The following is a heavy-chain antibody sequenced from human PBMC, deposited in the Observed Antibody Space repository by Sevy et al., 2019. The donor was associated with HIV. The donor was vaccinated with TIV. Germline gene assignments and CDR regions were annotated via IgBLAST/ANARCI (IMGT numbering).Heavy chain of an antibody. CDR1: GFTFSSYS. J-gene: IGHJ4*02. Sequence: GGSLRLSCAASGFTFSSYSMNWVRQAPGKGLEWVSSISSSSYIYYADSVKGRFTISRDNAKNSLYLQMNSLRAEDTAVYYCARDRSSGWYRFDYWGQGTLVTVSS. CDR3: ARDRSSGWYRFDY. V-gene: IGHV3-21*01. CDR2: ISSSSYI. D-gene: IGHD6-19*01.